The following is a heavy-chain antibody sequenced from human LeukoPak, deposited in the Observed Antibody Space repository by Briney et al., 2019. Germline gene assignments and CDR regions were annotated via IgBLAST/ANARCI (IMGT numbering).Heavy chain of an antibody. V-gene: IGHV3-53*01. CDR1: GGSISSGGYY. CDR2: IYSGGST. Sequence: ETLSLTCTVSGGSISSGGYYWSWLRQPPGKGLEWVSVIYSGGSTYYADSVKGRFSTSRDSSTSTLFLQMDSLRVEDTAMYYCARPTDGDSTRYGMDVWGQGTTVIVSS. D-gene: IGHD2-21*02. J-gene: IGHJ6*02. CDR3: ARPTDGDSTRYGMDV.